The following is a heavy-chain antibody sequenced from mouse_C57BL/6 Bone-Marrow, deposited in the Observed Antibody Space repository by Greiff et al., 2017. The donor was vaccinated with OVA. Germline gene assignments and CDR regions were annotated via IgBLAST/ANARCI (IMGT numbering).Heavy chain of an antibody. CDR1: GYTFTSYT. CDR3: ARGWLLRDWYFDV. J-gene: IGHJ1*03. Sequence: VQLQQSGAELARPGASVKMSCKASGYTFTSYTMHWVKQRPGQGLEWIGYINPSSGYTKYNQKFKDKATLTADKSSSTAYMQLSSLTSEDSAVYYGARGWLLRDWYFDVWGTGTTVTVSS. V-gene: IGHV1-4*01. D-gene: IGHD2-3*01. CDR2: INPSSGYT.